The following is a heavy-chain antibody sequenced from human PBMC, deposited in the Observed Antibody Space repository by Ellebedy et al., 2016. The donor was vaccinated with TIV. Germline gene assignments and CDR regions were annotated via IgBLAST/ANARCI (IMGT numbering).Heavy chain of an antibody. J-gene: IGHJ3*02. CDR3: ASEGYCSGATCSGGFDM. Sequence: ASVKASCXASPYTFASNFMHWVRQAPGQGLEWMGVINTGGGGTSYAQEFQGRVTVARDTSTSTVYMELSSLRSEDTAIYFCASEGYCSGATCSGGFDMWGQGTMVAVSS. D-gene: IGHD2-2*01. V-gene: IGHV1-46*01. CDR1: PYTFASNF. CDR2: INTGGGGT.